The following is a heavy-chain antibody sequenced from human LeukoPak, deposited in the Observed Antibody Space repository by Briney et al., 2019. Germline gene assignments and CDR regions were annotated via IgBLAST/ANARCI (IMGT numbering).Heavy chain of an antibody. Sequence: GGSLRLSCAASGFTFSSYAMSWVRQAPGKGLEWVSAISGSGGSTYYADSVKGRFTISRDNSKNTLYLQMNSLRAEDTAVYYCAKDTWSYDFWSGYTLVHYYYYMDVWGKGTTVTVSS. J-gene: IGHJ6*03. CDR1: GFTFSSYA. D-gene: IGHD3-3*01. V-gene: IGHV3-23*01. CDR2: ISGSGGST. CDR3: AKDTWSYDFWSGYTLVHYYYYMDV.